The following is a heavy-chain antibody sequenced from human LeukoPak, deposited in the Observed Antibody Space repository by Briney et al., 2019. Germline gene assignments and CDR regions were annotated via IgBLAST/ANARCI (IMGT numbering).Heavy chain of an antibody. D-gene: IGHD1-26*01. CDR1: GFTFSSYG. J-gene: IGHJ4*02. Sequence: GGSLRLSCAASGFTFSSYGMHWVRQAPGKGLEWVAFIRYDGSNKYYADSVKGRFTISRDNSKNTLYLQVNSLRAEDTAVYYCAKDAWELFHFDYWGQGTLVTVSS. CDR3: AKDAWELFHFDY. CDR2: IRYDGSNK. V-gene: IGHV3-30*02.